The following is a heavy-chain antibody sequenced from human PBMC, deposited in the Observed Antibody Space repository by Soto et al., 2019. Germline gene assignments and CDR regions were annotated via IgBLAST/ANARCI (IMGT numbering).Heavy chain of an antibody. V-gene: IGHV3-23*01. D-gene: IGHD4-17*01. CDR2: ISGSGGNT. CDR1: GFTFSIYA. Sequence: GGSLRLSCAASGFTFSIYAMSWVRQTPEKGLEWVSAISGSGGNTYYADSVKGRFTISRDHSKNTLYLQMNSLRAEDTAVYYCAKEATVTTFSYYFDHWGQGTPVTVSS. CDR3: AKEATVTTFSYYFDH. J-gene: IGHJ4*02.